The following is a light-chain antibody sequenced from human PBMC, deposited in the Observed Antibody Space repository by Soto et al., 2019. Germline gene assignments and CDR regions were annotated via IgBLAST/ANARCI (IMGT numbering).Light chain of an antibody. CDR1: SSDVGAYNY. CDR2: DVT. CDR3: SSYTGSTVI. V-gene: IGLV2-14*03. J-gene: IGLJ2*01. Sequence: QSALTQPASLSGSPGQSITISCTGTSSDVGAYNYVSWYQQHPRRAPKLLLYDVTNRPSGGSDRFSGSKSGYTASLTISGLQADDEADYYCSSYTGSTVIFGGGTKLTVL.